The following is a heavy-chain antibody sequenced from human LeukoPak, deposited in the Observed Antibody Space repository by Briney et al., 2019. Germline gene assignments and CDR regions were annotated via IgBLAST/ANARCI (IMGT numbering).Heavy chain of an antibody. CDR2: ISYDGSNK. Sequence: GGSLRLSCAASGFTFSSYAMHWVRQAPGKGLEWVAVISYDGSNKYHADSVKGRFTISRDNSKNTLYLQMNSLRAEDTAVYYCALIVPATRGFDYWGQGTLVTVSS. D-gene: IGHD3-22*01. CDR1: GFTFSSYA. J-gene: IGHJ4*02. V-gene: IGHV3-30-3*01. CDR3: ALIVPATRGFDY.